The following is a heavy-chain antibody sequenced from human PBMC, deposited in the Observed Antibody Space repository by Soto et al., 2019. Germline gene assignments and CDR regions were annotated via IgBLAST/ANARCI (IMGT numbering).Heavy chain of an antibody. V-gene: IGHV4-59*01. CDR3: ARAEQLWSRGWFDS. CDR1: GDSMSVYY. CDR2: IYYGGST. J-gene: IGHJ5*01. D-gene: IGHD5-18*01. Sequence: QVQLQESDPGLVKPSETLSLTCTVSGDSMSVYYWSWIRQPPGKGLEWIGYIYYGGSTKYNPSLQRRVIMSIDTSKNQFSLKLTSVTAADTAAYYCARAEQLWSRGWFDSWGQGTLVTVSS.